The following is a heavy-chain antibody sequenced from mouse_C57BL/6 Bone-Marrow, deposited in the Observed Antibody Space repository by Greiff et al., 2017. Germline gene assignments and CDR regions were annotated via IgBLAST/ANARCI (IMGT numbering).Heavy chain of an antibody. CDR1: GYTFTSYW. J-gene: IGHJ3*01. Sequence: VQLQQSGAELVRPGSSVKLSCKASGYTFTSYWMHWVKQRPIQGLEWIGNIDPSDSATHYNQKFKDKATLTVDKSSSTAYMQLSSLTSEDSAVFYCALPFAYWGQGTLVTGSA. V-gene: IGHV1-52*01. CDR2: IDPSDSAT. CDR3: ALPFAY.